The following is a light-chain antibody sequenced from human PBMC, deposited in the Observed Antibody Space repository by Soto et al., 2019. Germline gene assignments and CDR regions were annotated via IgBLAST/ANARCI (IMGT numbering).Light chain of an antibody. J-gene: IGKJ1*01. V-gene: IGKV3-11*01. CDR3: QQRSHWPPT. CDR2: DAS. CDR1: QSVSGS. Sequence: EVVLTQSPATLSLSPGERATLSCRASQSVSGSVAWYQQKPGQAPRLLIFDASNRATGTPARFIGSGSGSDFTLTIGSLEPVDVAVYFCQQRSHWPPTFGPGTEVEIK.